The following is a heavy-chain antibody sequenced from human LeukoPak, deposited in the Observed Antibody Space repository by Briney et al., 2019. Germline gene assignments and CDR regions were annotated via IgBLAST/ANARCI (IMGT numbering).Heavy chain of an antibody. CDR1: GFTVSSYA. CDR3: ARGLLLLMYGMDV. Sequence: PGGSLRLSCAASGFTVSSYAMRWVRQAPGKGLEWVAVVSYDGTNKYYPDSVKGRFTISRDNSKNTLYLQMNSLRAEDTAVYYCARGLLLLMYGMDVWGQGTTVTVSS. D-gene: IGHD2-15*01. CDR2: VSYDGTNK. J-gene: IGHJ6*02. V-gene: IGHV3-30-3*01.